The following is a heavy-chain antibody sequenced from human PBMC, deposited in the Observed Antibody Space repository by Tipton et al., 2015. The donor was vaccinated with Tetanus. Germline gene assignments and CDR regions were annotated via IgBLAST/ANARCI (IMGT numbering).Heavy chain of an antibody. V-gene: IGHV4-31*03. J-gene: IGHJ5*02. Sequence: TLSLTCTVSGASISSGGYFWNWIRHHPGKGLEWIGYIYYSWSTYYNPSLKSRVAISVDRSKNQFFLKVNSVTAADTAVYYCARDQGGGRVVRLNWFDPWGQGTLVTVSS. CDR1: GASISSGGYF. D-gene: IGHD3-16*01. CDR3: ARDQGGGRVVRLNWFDP. CDR2: IYYSWST.